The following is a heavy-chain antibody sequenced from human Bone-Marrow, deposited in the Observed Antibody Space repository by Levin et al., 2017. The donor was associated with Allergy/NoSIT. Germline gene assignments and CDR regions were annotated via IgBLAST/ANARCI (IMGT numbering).Heavy chain of an antibody. D-gene: IGHD6-19*01. V-gene: IGHV3-13*04. J-gene: IGHJ4*02. Sequence: PGGSLRLSCAASGFTFSSYDMHWVRQATGKGLEWVSAIGTAGDTYYPGSVKGRFTISRENAKNSLYLQMNSLRAGDTAVYYCARGQLGSGWYSLADYWGQGTLVTVSS. CDR3: ARGQLGSGWYSLADY. CDR1: GFTFSSYD. CDR2: IGTAGDT.